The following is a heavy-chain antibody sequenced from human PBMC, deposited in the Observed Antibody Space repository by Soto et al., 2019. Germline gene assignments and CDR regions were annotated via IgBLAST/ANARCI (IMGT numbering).Heavy chain of an antibody. CDR1: GFTFSSYA. V-gene: IGHV3-23*01. D-gene: IGHD6-19*01. Sequence: GGSLRLSCAASGFTFSSYAMSWVRQAPGKGLEWVSAISGSGGSTYYADSVKGRFTISRDNSKNTLYLQMNSLRAEDTAVYYCAKVIWAVAGTESNWFDPWGQGTLVTVS. CDR3: AKVIWAVAGTESNWFDP. CDR2: ISGSGGST. J-gene: IGHJ5*02.